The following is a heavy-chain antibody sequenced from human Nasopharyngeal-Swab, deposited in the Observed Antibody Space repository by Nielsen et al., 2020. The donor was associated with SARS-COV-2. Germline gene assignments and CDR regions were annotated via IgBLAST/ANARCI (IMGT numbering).Heavy chain of an antibody. V-gene: IGHV1-2*06. J-gene: IGHJ6*02. CDR1: GYTFTGYY. D-gene: IGHD6-6*01. CDR2: INPNSGGT. Sequence: ASVKVSCKASGYTFTGYYMHWVRQAPGQGLEWMGRINPNSGGTNYAQKFQGRVTMTRDTSISTAYMELSRLRSDDMAVYYCARVGIAARHYYYYGMDVWGQGTTVTVSS. CDR3: ARVGIAARHYYYYGMDV.